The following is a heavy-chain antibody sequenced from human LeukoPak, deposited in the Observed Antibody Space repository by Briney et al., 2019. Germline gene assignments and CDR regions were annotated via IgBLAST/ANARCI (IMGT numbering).Heavy chain of an antibody. V-gene: IGHV4-39*07. CDR1: GGSISSSSYY. J-gene: IGHJ4*02. D-gene: IGHD6-19*01. Sequence: PSETLSLTCTVSGGSISSSSYYWDWIRQSPGKGLEWIGSIYYSGSTYYNPSLKSRVTISVDTSKNQFSLKLTSVTAADTAVYYCARDSRGWYEYYFDYWGQGTLVTVSS. CDR3: ARDSRGWYEYYFDY. CDR2: IYYSGST.